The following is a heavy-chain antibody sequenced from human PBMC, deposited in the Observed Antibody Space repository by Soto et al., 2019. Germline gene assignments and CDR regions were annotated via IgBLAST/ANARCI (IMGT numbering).Heavy chain of an antibody. CDR2: IWNDGSNS. V-gene: IGHV3-33*01. Sequence: QVQLVESGGGVVQPGRSLRLSCAASGFTFNNYGMHWVRQAPGKGLEWLAVIWNDGSNSSYANSVKGRFTISRDNSKNTLDLQMGSLRAEDTGVYYCARRQIPPPTRGAANARGAMDVWGQGTTVTVSS. CDR1: GFTFNNYG. J-gene: IGHJ6*02. D-gene: IGHD6-13*01. CDR3: ARRQIPPPTRGAANARGAMDV.